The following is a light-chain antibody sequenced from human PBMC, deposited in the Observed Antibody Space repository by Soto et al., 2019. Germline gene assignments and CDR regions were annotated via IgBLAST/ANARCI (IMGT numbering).Light chain of an antibody. CDR3: RAYAGSNHYV. J-gene: IGLJ1*01. CDR2: EVS. CDR1: SSDVGGYNY. V-gene: IGLV2-8*01. Sequence: QSVLTQPPSASGSPGQSVTISCTGTSSDVGGYNYVSWYQQHPGKAPKLMIYEVSKRPSGVPDRFSGSKSGNTASLTVSGLHDEDEADYYCRAYAGSNHYVFGTGTKVTVL.